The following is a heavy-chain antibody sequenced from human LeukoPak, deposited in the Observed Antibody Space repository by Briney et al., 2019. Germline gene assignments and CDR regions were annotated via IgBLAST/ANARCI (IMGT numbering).Heavy chain of an antibody. V-gene: IGHV4-59*11. CDR2: IYYSGST. Sequence: SETLSLTCTVSGGSISSHYWSWIRQPPGKGLEWIGNIYYSGSTNYNPSLKSRVTISVDTSKNQFSLKLSSVTAADTAVYYCTRGSIAYYYMDVWGKGTTVTISS. D-gene: IGHD3-22*01. CDR1: GGSISSHY. CDR3: TRGSIAYYYMDV. J-gene: IGHJ6*03.